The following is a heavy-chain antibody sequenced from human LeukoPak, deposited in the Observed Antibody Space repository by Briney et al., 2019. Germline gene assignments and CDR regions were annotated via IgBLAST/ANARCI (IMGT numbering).Heavy chain of an antibody. CDR1: GFTFSTYW. CDR3: AKEVVPAAKLHYYFDY. V-gene: IGHV3-7*01. Sequence: PGGSLRLSCAASGFTFSTYWMSWVRQAPGKGLEWVANVKQDGSEKFYVDSVKGRFTISRDNSKNTLYLQMNSLRAEDTAVYYCAKEVVPAAKLHYYFDYWGQGTLVTVSS. J-gene: IGHJ4*02. D-gene: IGHD2-2*01. CDR2: VKQDGSEK.